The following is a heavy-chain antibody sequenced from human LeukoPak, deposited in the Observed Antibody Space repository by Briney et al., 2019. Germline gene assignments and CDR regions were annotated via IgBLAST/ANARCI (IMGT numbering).Heavy chain of an antibody. Sequence: GGSLRLSCAASGFRFSSYAMSWVRQAPGKGLEWVSAISGSGVSTYYADSVKGRFTISRDNSKNTLYLQMNSLRAEDTAVYYCARKQGLAWELLIETAFDIWGQGTMVTVSS. D-gene: IGHD1-26*01. CDR2: ISGSGVST. V-gene: IGHV3-23*01. CDR3: ARKQGLAWELLIETAFDI. CDR1: GFRFSSYA. J-gene: IGHJ3*02.